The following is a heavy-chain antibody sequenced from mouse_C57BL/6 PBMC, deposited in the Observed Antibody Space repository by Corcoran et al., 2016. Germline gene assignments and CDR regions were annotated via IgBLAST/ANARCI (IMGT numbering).Heavy chain of an antibody. CDR2: IFPGSGST. CDR1: GYTFTDYY. V-gene: IGHV1-75*01. J-gene: IGHJ2*01. Sequence: QVQLQQSGPELVKPGASVKISCKASGYTFTDYYINWVKQRPGQGLEWIGWIFPGSGSTYYNEKFKGKATLTVDKSSSTAYMLLSSLTSEDSAVYFCARRGIYYGSSYDYFDYWGQGTTLTVSS. CDR3: ARRGIYYGSSYDYFDY. D-gene: IGHD1-1*01.